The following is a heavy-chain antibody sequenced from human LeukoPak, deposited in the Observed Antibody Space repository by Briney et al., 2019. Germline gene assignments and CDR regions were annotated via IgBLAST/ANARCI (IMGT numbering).Heavy chain of an antibody. CDR3: AGVWGPYRFFEH. CDR1: GDSISSYY. D-gene: IGHD3-16*01. Sequence: PSETLSLTCTVSGDSISSYYWTWIRQPPGRGLQWIGYIYYSGSSNYNPSLKSRVTISVDTSKNQFSLKLSSVTAADTAVYFCAGVWGPYRFFEHGAKETRVPVSS. V-gene: IGHV4-59*01. J-gene: IGHJ4*02. CDR2: IYYSGSS.